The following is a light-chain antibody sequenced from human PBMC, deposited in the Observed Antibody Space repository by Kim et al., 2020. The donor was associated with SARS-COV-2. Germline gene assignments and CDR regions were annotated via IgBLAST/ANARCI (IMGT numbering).Light chain of an antibody. CDR2: GNS. CDR3: QSYDSSLSGSV. J-gene: IGLJ3*02. Sequence: VTISCPGTTSNIGAGYDVHWYPQLPGTAPNLLIYGNSNRPSGVPDRFSGSKSGPSASLAITGLQAEDEADYYCQSYDSSLSGSVFGGGTQLTVL. CDR1: TSNIGAGYD. V-gene: IGLV1-40*01.